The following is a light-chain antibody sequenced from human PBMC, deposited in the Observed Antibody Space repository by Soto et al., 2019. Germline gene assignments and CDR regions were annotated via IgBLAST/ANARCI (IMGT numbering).Light chain of an antibody. CDR2: GNT. CDR1: SSNIGAIYD. Sequence: QSALTQPPSVSGAPGQRVTISCTGSSSNIGAIYDVHWYQHLPGTAPKLLIYGNTNRPSGVPDRFSGSKSGASASLAITGLPAEDAADYYCQSYDSSLSGYVFGTGTKLTVL. V-gene: IGLV1-40*01. CDR3: QSYDSSLSGYV. J-gene: IGLJ1*01.